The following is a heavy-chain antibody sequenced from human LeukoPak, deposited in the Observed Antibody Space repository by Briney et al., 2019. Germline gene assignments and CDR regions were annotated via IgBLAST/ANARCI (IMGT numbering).Heavy chain of an antibody. CDR3: AKDLCSSTSCYSGWYFDY. CDR1: GFTFSSYA. J-gene: IGHJ4*02. CDR2: ISYDGSNK. Sequence: GGSLRLSCAASGFTFSSYAMHWVRQAPGKGLEWVAVISYDGSNKYYADSVKGRFTISGDNSKNTLYLQMNSLRAEDTAVYYCAKDLCSSTSCYSGWYFDYWGQGTLVTVSS. D-gene: IGHD2-2*01. V-gene: IGHV3-30-3*01.